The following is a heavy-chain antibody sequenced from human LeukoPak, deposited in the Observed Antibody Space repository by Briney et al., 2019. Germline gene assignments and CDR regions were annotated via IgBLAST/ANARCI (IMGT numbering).Heavy chain of an antibody. Sequence: TGGSLRLSCAASGFAFSSYEMNWVRQAPGKGLEWVAFIRYDGSNKYYADSVKGRFTISRDNSKNTLYLQMNSLRAEDTAVYYCAKARYDSSGYYDYWGQGTLVTVSS. D-gene: IGHD3-22*01. CDR3: AKARYDSSGYYDY. J-gene: IGHJ4*02. V-gene: IGHV3-30*02. CDR1: GFAFSSYE. CDR2: IRYDGSNK.